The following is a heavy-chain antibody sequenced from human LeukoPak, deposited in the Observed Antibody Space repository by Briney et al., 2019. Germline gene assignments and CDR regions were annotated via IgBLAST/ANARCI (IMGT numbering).Heavy chain of an antibody. J-gene: IGHJ4*02. CDR2: GHHSESS. CDR1: GDSVTSTY. V-gene: IGHV4-59*02. D-gene: IGHD2-8*02. CDR3: ARESAGSLHDSTAAFHY. Sequence: KSSETLSLTCSVSGDSVTSTYWSWIRQPPGKGLEWIAYGHHSESSNYNPSFRSRVIIPVDTSRNQFSLRLSSVTAADTAIYYCARESAGSLHDSTAAFHYWGQGILVTVSS.